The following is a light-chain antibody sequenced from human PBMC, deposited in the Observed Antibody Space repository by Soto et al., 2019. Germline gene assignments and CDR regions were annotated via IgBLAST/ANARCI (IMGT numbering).Light chain of an antibody. CDR2: DAS. CDR3: QQRSNWPPT. V-gene: IGKV3-11*01. CDR1: QSVSSY. J-gene: IGKJ1*01. Sequence: EIVLTQSPAPLSLSPGERATLSCRASQSVSSYLAWYQQKPGQAPRLLIYDASSRATGIPARFSGSGSGTDCTLTISSLEPEDVAVYYCQQRSNWPPTFGQGTKVDIK.